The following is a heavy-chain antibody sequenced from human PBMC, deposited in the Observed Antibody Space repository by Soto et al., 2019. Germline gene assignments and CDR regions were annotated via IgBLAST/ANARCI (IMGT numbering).Heavy chain of an antibody. CDR1: GGTFSSYA. CDR2: IIPIFGTA. D-gene: IGHD3-3*01. Sequence: SVKVSCKASGGTFSSYAISWVRQAPGQGLEWMGGIIPIFGTANYAQKFQGRVTITADESTSTAYMELSSLRSEDTAVYYCARSPITIFGVGYWYFDLWGRGTLVTVSS. CDR3: ARSPITIFGVGYWYFDL. J-gene: IGHJ2*01. V-gene: IGHV1-69*13.